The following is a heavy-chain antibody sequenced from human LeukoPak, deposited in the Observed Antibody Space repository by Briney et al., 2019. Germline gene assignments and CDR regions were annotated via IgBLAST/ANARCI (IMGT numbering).Heavy chain of an antibody. CDR1: GFTFSSYW. Sequence: GGSLRLSCAASGFTFSSYWMSWVRQAPGKGLEWVANIKQDGSEKYYVDSVKGRFTISRDNAKNSLYLQMNSLRAEDTAVYYCARDGKVGRFLEWLYYYMDVWGKGTTVTVSS. CDR3: ARDGKVGRFLEWLYYYMDV. V-gene: IGHV3-7*01. J-gene: IGHJ6*03. D-gene: IGHD3-3*01. CDR2: IKQDGSEK.